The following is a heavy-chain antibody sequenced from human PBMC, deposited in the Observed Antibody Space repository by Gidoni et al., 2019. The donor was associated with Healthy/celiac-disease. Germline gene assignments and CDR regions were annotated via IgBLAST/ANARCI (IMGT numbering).Heavy chain of an antibody. J-gene: IGHJ4*02. CDR3: AKGASGSRTLDFDY. CDR2: ISYDGSNK. D-gene: IGHD3-10*01. Sequence: QVQLVESGGGVVQPGRSLRLSCAASGFTFSSYGLHWVRQAPGKGLEWVAVISYDGSNKYYADSVKGRFTISRDNSKNTLYLQMNSLRAEDTAVYYCAKGASGSRTLDFDYWGQGTLVTVSS. V-gene: IGHV3-30*18. CDR1: GFTFSSYG.